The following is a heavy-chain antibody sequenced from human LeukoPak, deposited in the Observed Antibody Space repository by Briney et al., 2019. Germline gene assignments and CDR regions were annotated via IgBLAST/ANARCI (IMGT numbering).Heavy chain of an antibody. CDR1: GFTFSSYA. J-gene: IGHJ4*02. D-gene: IGHD3-22*01. CDR2: ISGSGGST. CDR3: AKSPRPYYYDSSGES. V-gene: IGHV3-23*01. Sequence: GGSLRLSCAASGFTFSSYAMSWVRQAPGKGLEWVSAISGSGGSTCYADSVKGRFTISRDNSKNTLYLQMNSLRAEDTAVYYCAKSPRPYYYDSSGESWGQGTLVTVSS.